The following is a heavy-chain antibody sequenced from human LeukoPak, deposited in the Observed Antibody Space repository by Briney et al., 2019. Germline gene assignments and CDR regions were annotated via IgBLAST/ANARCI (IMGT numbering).Heavy chain of an antibody. Sequence: ASVKVSCKASGYTFTSYDISWMRQAPGQGLEWMGRIRGYNGNTNYAQKLQGRVTMTTDTSTSTAYMELGSLRSDDTAVYYCARVAAIGIDYWGQGTLVTVSS. CDR3: ARVAAIGIDY. D-gene: IGHD6-13*01. J-gene: IGHJ4*02. CDR1: GYTFTSYD. V-gene: IGHV1-18*01. CDR2: IRGYNGNT.